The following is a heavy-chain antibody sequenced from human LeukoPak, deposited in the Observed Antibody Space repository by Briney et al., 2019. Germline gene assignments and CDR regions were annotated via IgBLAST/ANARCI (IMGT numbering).Heavy chain of an antibody. Sequence: PGGSLRLSCAASGFTFSSYAMSWVRQAPGKGLEWVSAISGSGGSTYYADSVKGRFTISRDNSKNTLYLQMNSLRAEGTAVYYCAKSDTAMVTFDYRGQGTLVTVSS. CDR2: ISGSGGST. CDR3: AKSDTAMVTFDY. V-gene: IGHV3-23*01. J-gene: IGHJ4*02. CDR1: GFTFSSYA. D-gene: IGHD5-18*01.